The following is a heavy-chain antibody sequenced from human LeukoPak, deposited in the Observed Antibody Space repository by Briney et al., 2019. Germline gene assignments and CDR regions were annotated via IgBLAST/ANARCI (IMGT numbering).Heavy chain of an antibody. CDR3: AIWSLRGCSGSPCFDY. Sequence: SETLSLTRAVYGGSFSGYFWRWIRQPPGKGLEWIGELTESGRTSYNPSLKSRVTIAEDTSKKQFSLKLSSVTAADTAVYYCAIWSLRGCSGSPCFDYWGQGTLVTVSS. CDR1: GGSFSGYF. V-gene: IGHV4-34*01. J-gene: IGHJ4*02. D-gene: IGHD2-15*01. CDR2: LTESGRT.